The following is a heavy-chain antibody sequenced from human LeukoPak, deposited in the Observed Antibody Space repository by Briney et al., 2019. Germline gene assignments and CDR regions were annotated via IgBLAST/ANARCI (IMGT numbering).Heavy chain of an antibody. CDR1: GYSISSGYY. D-gene: IGHD4-11*01. Sequence: SETLCLTCAVSGYSISSGYYWGWIRQPPGKGLEWIGSIYHSGSTYYNPSLKSRVTISVDTSKNQFSLKLSSVTAADTAVYYCARLGYDYLLYYYMDVWGKGTTVTVPS. J-gene: IGHJ6*03. CDR3: ARLGYDYLLYYYMDV. CDR2: IYHSGST. V-gene: IGHV4-38-2*01.